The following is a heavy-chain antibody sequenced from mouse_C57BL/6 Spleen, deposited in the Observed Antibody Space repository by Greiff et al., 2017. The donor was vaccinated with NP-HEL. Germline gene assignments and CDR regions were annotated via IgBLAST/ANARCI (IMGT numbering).Heavy chain of an antibody. Sequence: EVKLMESGPVLVKPGASVKMSCKASGYTFTDYYMNWVKQSHGKSLEWIGVINPYNGGTSYNQKFKGKATLTVDKSSSTAYMELNSLTSEDSAVYYCARGRDGTGYFDVWGTGTTVTVSS. V-gene: IGHV1-19*01. CDR3: ARGRDGTGYFDV. D-gene: IGHD4-1*01. CDR1: GYTFTDYY. J-gene: IGHJ1*03. CDR2: INPYNGGT.